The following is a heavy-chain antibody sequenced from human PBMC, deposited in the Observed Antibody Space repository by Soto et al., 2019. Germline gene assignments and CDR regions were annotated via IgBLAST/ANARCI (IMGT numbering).Heavy chain of an antibody. CDR2: IYYSGST. CDR1: GGSVSSGSYY. V-gene: IGHV4-61*01. Sequence: SDTLSLTCTVSGGSVSSGSYYWSWIRQPPGKGLEWIGYIYYSGSTNYNPSLKSRVTISVDTSKNQFSLKLSSVTAADTAVYYCARVTPYITGTMGFDPWGQGTLVTASS. J-gene: IGHJ5*02. CDR3: ARVTPYITGTMGFDP. D-gene: IGHD1-7*01.